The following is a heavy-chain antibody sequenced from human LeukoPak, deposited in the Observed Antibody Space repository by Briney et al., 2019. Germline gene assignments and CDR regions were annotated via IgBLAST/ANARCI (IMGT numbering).Heavy chain of an antibody. J-gene: IGHJ1*01. Sequence: GGSLRLSXAASGFTFSNNWMHWVRQAPGKGLEWVSSISGVNTHYSDSVKGRFSISRDNYKNTLYLQMSSLRAEDTAVYYCARDPNGNYVGAFDFQRWGQGTLVTVSS. V-gene: IGHV3-53*01. CDR2: ISGVNT. CDR1: GFTFSNNW. D-gene: IGHD4-17*01. CDR3: ARDPNGNYVGAFDFQR.